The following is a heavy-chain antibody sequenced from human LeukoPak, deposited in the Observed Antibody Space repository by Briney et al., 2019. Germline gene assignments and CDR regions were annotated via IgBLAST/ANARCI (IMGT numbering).Heavy chain of an antibody. CDR2: LSSSSSSI. CDR1: GFTFSDYS. D-gene: IGHD2-15*01. V-gene: IGHV3-48*01. Sequence: GGSLRLSCAASGFTFSDYSMTWVRQTPGKGLEWVSYLSSSSSSIYYADSVKGRFTISRDNAKKSLYLQMNSLRAEDTAVYYCARIWVINCSGGSCYYFEYWGQGTLDTVSS. J-gene: IGHJ4*02. CDR3: ARIWVINCSGGSCYYFEY.